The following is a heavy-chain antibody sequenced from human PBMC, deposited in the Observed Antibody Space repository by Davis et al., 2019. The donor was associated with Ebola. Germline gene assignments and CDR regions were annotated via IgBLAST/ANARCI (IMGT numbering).Heavy chain of an antibody. Sequence: GESLKISCAASGFTFSSYAMSWVRQAPGKGLEWVSAISGSGGSTYYADSVKGRFTISRDNSKNTLYLQMNSLRAEDTAVYYCAREVQGTNEFDYWGQGTLVTVSS. V-gene: IGHV3-23*01. D-gene: IGHD2-8*01. CDR2: ISGSGGST. CDR3: AREVQGTNEFDY. CDR1: GFTFSSYA. J-gene: IGHJ4*02.